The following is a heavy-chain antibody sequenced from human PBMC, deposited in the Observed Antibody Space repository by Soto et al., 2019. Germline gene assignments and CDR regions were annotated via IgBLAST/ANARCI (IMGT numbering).Heavy chain of an antibody. CDR2: INPNGGVT. V-gene: IGHV1-2*04. CDR3: ARESGGATAPLDYYYFYMDV. CDR1: GDSFNDYY. Sequence: QVRLVQSGAEVRKPGASVTVSCRSSGDSFNDYYIHWVLQAPRQGFECMGWINPNGGVTKYAQKFQGLVSMTRDTSIRTFYMQLSRLRSDDTAVYYCARESGGATAPLDYYYFYMDVWGTGTTVTLSS. J-gene: IGHJ6*03. D-gene: IGHD5-12*01.